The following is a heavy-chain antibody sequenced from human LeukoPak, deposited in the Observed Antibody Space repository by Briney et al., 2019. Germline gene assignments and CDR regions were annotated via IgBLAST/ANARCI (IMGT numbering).Heavy chain of an antibody. CDR3: AREWYSSGWYGD. V-gene: IGHV4-39*02. CDR1: GGLNSRRSYY. J-gene: IGHJ4*02. Sequence: PSETLSHTCSVSGGLNSRRSYYWRWIRQSPGKGLEWIGNIYYSGSTHYNPSLKSRLTISVDTSKNLFSLKLTSVTSADTAIYYCAREWYSSGWYGDWGQGILVTVSS. CDR2: IYYSGST. D-gene: IGHD6-19*01.